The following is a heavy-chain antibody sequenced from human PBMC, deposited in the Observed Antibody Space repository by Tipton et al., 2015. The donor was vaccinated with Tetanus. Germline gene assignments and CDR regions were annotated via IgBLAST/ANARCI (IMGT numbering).Heavy chain of an antibody. CDR3: ARLGYCSGGSCSLIDY. J-gene: IGHJ4*02. V-gene: IGHV5-51*01. CDR1: GYIFTNYW. CDR2: IFPSDSET. Sequence: QLVQSGAEVKRPGESLKISCKASGYIFTNYWIAWVRQMPGKGLEYMGIIFPSDSETRYNPTFRGQVTMSVDKATNTAYLQWSSLKASDTAMYYCARLGYCSGGSCSLIDYWGQGTLVPVSS. D-gene: IGHD2-15*01.